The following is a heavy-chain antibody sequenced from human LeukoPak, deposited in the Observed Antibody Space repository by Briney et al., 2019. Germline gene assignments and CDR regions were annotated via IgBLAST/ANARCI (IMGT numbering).Heavy chain of an antibody. CDR3: AKVTYIVPYSNYFVY. J-gene: IGHJ4*02. CDR2: ISGSGGST. V-gene: IGHV3-23*01. D-gene: IGHD2-8*01. CDR1: GFTFSSYA. Sequence: PGGSLRLSCAASGFTFSSYAMSWVRQAPGKGLEWVSAISGSGGSTYYADSVKGRFTISRDNSKNTLYLQMNSLRAEDTAVYYCAKVTYIVPYSNYFVYWGQGTLVTVSS.